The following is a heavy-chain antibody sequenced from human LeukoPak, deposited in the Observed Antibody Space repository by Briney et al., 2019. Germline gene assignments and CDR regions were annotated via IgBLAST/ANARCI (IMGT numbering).Heavy chain of an antibody. V-gene: IGHV4-59*01. CDR3: ARAPDSSSPFDY. CDR1: GVSISSYY. Sequence: PSETLSLTCTVSGVSISSYYWSWIRQPPGKGLEWIGYIYYSGSTNYNPSLKGRVTISVDTSKNQFSLKLSSVTAADTAVYYCARAPDSSSPFDYWGQGTLVTVSS. D-gene: IGHD6-6*01. J-gene: IGHJ4*02. CDR2: IYYSGST.